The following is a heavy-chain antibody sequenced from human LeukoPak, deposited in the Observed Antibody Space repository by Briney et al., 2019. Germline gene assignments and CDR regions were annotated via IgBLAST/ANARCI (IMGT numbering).Heavy chain of an antibody. D-gene: IGHD2-15*01. CDR2: ISGSGGST. Sequence: PGGSLRLSCAASGFTFSSYAMSWVRQAPGKGLEWVSAISGSGGSTYYADSVKGRFTISRDNSKNTLYLQMNSLRAEDTAVYYCAKVPVGILYFHEYFQHWGQGTVVTVSS. J-gene: IGHJ1*01. CDR1: GFTFSSYA. CDR3: AKVPVGILYFHEYFQH. V-gene: IGHV3-23*01.